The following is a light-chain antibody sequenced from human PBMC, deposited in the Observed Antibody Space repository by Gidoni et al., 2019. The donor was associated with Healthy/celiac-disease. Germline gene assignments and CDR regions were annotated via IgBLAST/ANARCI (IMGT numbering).Light chain of an antibody. V-gene: IGKV4-1*01. CDR3: QQYYSTPT. Sequence: DIVMTQSPDYLAVSLGERATINCKSSQSGLYSSNNKNYLAWYQQKPGQPPKLLIYWASTREAGVPDRFSGSGSGTDFTLTSSSLHAEDVAVYYCQQYYSTPTFGQVTKVEI. CDR1: QSGLYSSNNKNY. CDR2: WAS. J-gene: IGKJ1*01.